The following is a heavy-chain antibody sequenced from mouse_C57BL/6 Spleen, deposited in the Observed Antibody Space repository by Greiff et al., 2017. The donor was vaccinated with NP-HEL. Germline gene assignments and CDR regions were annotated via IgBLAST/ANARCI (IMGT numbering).Heavy chain of an antibody. CDR3: TRKFSYDYDAWFAY. CDR1: GYTFTDYE. Sequence: VQLQQSGAELVRPGASVTLSCKASGYTFTDYEMHWVKQTPVHGLEWIGAIDPETGGTAYNQKFKGKAILTADKSSSTAYMELRSLTSEDSAVYYCTRKFSYDYDAWFAYWGQGTLVTVSA. V-gene: IGHV1-15*01. CDR2: IDPETGGT. J-gene: IGHJ3*01. D-gene: IGHD2-4*01.